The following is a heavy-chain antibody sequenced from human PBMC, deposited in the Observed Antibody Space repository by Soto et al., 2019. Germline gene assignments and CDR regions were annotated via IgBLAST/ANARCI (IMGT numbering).Heavy chain of an antibody. CDR1: GFSFSDYA. V-gene: IGHV3-23*01. CDR2: IIDNGGST. CDR3: AKGLVPAAKTSLNDH. D-gene: IGHD2-2*01. J-gene: IGHJ4*02. Sequence: GGSLRLSCAASGFSFSDYAMTWVRQAPGKGLEWVSTIIDNGGSTYYADSVKGRFTISRDNSKKTLYLQMNSLRAEDTAVYHCAKGLVPAAKTSLNDHWRQGTLVTVSS.